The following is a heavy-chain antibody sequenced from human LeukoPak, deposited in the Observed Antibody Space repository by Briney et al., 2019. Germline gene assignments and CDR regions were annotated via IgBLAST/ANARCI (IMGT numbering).Heavy chain of an antibody. Sequence: SETLSPTCTVSGGSISSSSFYWGWIRQPPGKGLEWIGSIYYSGNTYYNPSLKSRVTISVDTSKNQFSLKLSSVTAADTAVYYCARLNQGNRFDYWGQGTLVTVSS. J-gene: IGHJ4*02. V-gene: IGHV4-39*01. CDR1: GGSISSSSFY. CDR3: ARLNQGNRFDY. D-gene: IGHD1-14*01. CDR2: IYYSGNT.